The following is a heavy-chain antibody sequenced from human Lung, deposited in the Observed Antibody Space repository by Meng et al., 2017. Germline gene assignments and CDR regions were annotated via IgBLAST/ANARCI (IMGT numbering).Heavy chain of an antibody. D-gene: IGHD2-15*01. V-gene: IGHV3-21*01. CDR2: ISSSSA. CDR3: ARGRVVVAATPSDY. CDR1: GFTFSSYS. J-gene: IGHJ4*02. Sequence: EVQLVESGGGLVKPGASLRLSCAASGFTFSSYSMNWVRQAQGKGLEWVSSISSSSAYADSVKGRFTISRDNAKNSLYLQMNSLRAEDTAVYYCARGRVVVAATPSDYWGQGTLVTVSS.